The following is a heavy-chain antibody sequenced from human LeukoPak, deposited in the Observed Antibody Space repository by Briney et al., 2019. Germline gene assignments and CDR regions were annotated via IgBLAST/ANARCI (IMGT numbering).Heavy chain of an antibody. CDR2: IYYSGST. D-gene: IGHD1-26*01. CDR3: AREVGRGWPIDY. CDR1: GGSINDYY. V-gene: IGHV4-59*01. Sequence: SETLSLTCTVSGGSINDYYWTWIRQPPGKGLEWIGYIYYSGSTNYNPSLKSRVTISVDTSKNQFSLKLSSVTAAGTAVYYCAREVGRGWPIDYWGQGTLVTVSS. J-gene: IGHJ4*02.